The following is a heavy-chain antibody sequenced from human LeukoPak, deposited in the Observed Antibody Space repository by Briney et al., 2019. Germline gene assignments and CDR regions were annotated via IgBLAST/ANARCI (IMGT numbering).Heavy chain of an antibody. Sequence: GGSLRLSCAASGFTFSSYALHWVRQAPGKGLEFVSAISGHGRSTYYASSVKGRFTISRDNSTNTLYLQMGSLRPEDMAVYYCARDLWDTGSYIGYWGQGTLVTVSS. D-gene: IGHD1-26*01. J-gene: IGHJ4*02. CDR3: ARDLWDTGSYIGY. CDR1: GFTFSSYA. CDR2: ISGHGRST. V-gene: IGHV3-64*01.